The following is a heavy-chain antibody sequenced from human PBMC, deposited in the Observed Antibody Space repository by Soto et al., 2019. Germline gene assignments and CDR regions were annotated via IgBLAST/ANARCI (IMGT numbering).Heavy chain of an antibody. D-gene: IGHD3-3*01. CDR2: VMPIFRTP. CDR3: ASPWSGYYTRPYYYGMDV. CDR1: GGTFSNSA. Sequence: SVKVSCKASGGTFSNSAISWVRQAPGQGLEWMGGVMPIFRTPDYAQKFQGRVTITADESTTTAYMELSGLRSEDTAVYYCASPWSGYYTRPYYYGMDVWGQGTTVTVSS. J-gene: IGHJ6*02. V-gene: IGHV1-69*13.